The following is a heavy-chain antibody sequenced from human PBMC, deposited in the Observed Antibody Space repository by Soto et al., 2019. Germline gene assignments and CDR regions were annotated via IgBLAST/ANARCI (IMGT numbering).Heavy chain of an antibody. J-gene: IGHJ4*02. CDR2: VCYSGTT. V-gene: IGHV4-59*01. CDR3: ARGYDFFDY. Sequence: QVQLQESGPGLVKTSETLSLTCTVSGISIGSNCWTWVRQPPGKGLEWLGYVCYSGTTNYNPSLKSRVTISFDTSKNQLSLKLNSVSTADTAVYYCARGYDFFDYWGQGTLVTVSS. CDR1: GISIGSNC. D-gene: IGHD3-3*01.